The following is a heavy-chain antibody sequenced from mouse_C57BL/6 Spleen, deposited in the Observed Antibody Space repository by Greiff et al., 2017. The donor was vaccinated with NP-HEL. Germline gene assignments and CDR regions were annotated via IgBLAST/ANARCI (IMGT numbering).Heavy chain of an antibody. CDR1: GYTFTDYY. J-gene: IGHJ4*01. D-gene: IGHD2-5*01. V-gene: IGHV1-26*01. CDR3: ARTAYYSNYLYAMDY. CDR2: INPNNGGT. Sequence: EVQLQQSGPELVKPGASVKISCKASGYTFTDYYMNWVKQSHGKSLEWIGDINPNNGGTSYNQKFKGKATLTVDKSSSTAYMELRSLTSEDSAVYYCARTAYYSNYLYAMDYWGQGTSVTVSS.